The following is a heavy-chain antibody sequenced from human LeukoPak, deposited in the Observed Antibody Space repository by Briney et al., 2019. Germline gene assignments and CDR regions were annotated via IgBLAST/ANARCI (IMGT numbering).Heavy chain of an antibody. CDR3: ATTKEARRYFDY. V-gene: IGHV3-23*01. D-gene: IGHD1-1*01. CDR2: ISTSGANT. J-gene: IGHJ4*02. CDR1: GFIFISYA. Sequence: GGSLRLSCAGSGFIFISYALSWVRQAPGKGLEWVSAISTSGANTYYADSVRGRFTISRDNSKNTLYLQMNTLRAEDTAVYYCATTKEARRYFDYWGQGTLVTVSS.